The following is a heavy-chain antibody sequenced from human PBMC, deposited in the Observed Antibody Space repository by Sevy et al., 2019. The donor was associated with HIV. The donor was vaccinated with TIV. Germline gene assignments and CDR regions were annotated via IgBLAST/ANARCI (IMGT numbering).Heavy chain of an antibody. CDR2: LSGYGGST. Sequence: GESLKISCAASGFTFSSYAMSWVRQAPGKGLEWVSGLSGYGGSTYYADSVKGRFTISRDNSKNTLHLQMNSLRAEDTAVYYCAKDRITMIGDAFDVWGQGTMVTVSS. D-gene: IGHD3-22*01. CDR3: AKDRITMIGDAFDV. CDR1: GFTFSSYA. J-gene: IGHJ3*01. V-gene: IGHV3-23*01.